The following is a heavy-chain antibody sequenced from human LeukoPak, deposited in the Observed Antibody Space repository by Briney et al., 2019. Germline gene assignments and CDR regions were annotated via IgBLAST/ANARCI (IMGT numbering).Heavy chain of an antibody. Sequence: ASVKVSCKTSGGTFTSYAITWVRQAPGQGLEWMGKIIPIPGTTNYAQKFQGRVTFTADESTSTAYMELSRLRSEDTALYYCARKLRLGGNWFDPWGQGTLVTVSS. D-gene: IGHD1-26*01. CDR1: GGTFTSYA. CDR3: ARKLRLGGNWFDP. J-gene: IGHJ5*02. V-gene: IGHV1-69*11. CDR2: IIPIPGTT.